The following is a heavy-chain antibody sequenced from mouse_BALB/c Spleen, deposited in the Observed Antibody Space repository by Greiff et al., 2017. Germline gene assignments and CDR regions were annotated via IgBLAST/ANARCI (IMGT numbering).Heavy chain of an antibody. CDR2: ISSGSSTI. Sequence: EVQRVESGGGLVQPGGSRKLSCAASGFTFSSFGMHWVRQAPEKGLEWVAYISSGSSTIYYADTVKGRFTISRDNPKNTLFLQMTSLRSEDTAMYYCARRRGSSYNYAMDYWGQGTSVTVSS. CDR1: GFTFSSFG. J-gene: IGHJ4*01. V-gene: IGHV5-17*02. D-gene: IGHD1-1*01. CDR3: ARRRGSSYNYAMDY.